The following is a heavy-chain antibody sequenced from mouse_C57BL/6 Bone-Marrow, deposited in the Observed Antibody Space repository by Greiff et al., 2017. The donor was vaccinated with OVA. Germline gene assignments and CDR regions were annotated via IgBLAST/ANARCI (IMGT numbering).Heavy chain of an antibody. CDR1: GYTFTDYY. V-gene: IGHV1-76*01. J-gene: IGHJ2*01. CDR3: ARSEGLRDCFDF. D-gene: IGHD2-2*01. CDR2: IYPGSGNT. Sequence: VKLQESGAELVRPGASVKLSCKASGYTFTDYYLSWVKQRPGQGLEWIARIYPGSGNTYYNEKFKGKATLTADKSSSTAYLQLSSLTSDYSAVYFCARSEGLRDCFDFWGQGTTLTVTS.